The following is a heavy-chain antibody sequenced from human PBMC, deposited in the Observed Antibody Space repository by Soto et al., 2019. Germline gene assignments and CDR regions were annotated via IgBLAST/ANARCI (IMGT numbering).Heavy chain of an antibody. CDR2: ISYDGSNK. D-gene: IGHD6-19*01. Sequence: QVQLVESGGGVVPPGRSLRLSCAASGFTFRSYGMHWVRQAPGKGLEWVAVISYDGSNKYYADSVKGRFTISRDNSKNTLYLQMNSLRAEDTAVYYGAKDGSTSSGWYLGYVDYWGQGTLVTVSS. CDR1: GFTFRSYG. J-gene: IGHJ4*02. V-gene: IGHV3-30*18. CDR3: AKDGSTSSGWYLGYVDY.